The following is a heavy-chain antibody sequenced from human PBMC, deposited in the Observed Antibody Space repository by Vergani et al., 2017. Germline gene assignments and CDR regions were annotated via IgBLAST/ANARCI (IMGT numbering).Heavy chain of an antibody. CDR2: IFYSGNS. Sequence: QVQLQESGPGLVKPSQTLSLTCTVSGGYISSDDHYWSWIRQPPGKGLEWIGYIFYSGNSYYNPSLKSRIMMSIDTSTNQFSLNLSSVTAADTAGYFCDRERALVVNNYMDVWGKGSTVIVAS. CDR1: GGYISSDDHY. V-gene: IGHV4-30-4*01. J-gene: IGHJ6*03. D-gene: IGHD2-15*01. CDR3: DRERALVVNNYMDV.